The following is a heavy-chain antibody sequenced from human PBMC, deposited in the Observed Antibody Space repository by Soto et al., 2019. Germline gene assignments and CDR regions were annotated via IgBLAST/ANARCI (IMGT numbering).Heavy chain of an antibody. V-gene: IGHV4-59*01. CDR2: IYYSGST. J-gene: IGHJ6*02. D-gene: IGHD1-1*01. CDR1: GGSISSYY. Sequence: QVQLQESGPGLVKPSETLSLTCTVSGGSISSYYWSWIRQPPGKGLEWIGYIYYSGSTNYNPSLKRRVTISVGTCKSQFSLKLRSVTAADTAVYYCASDRNWKGHCGMDVWGQGTTVTVS. CDR3: ASDRNWKGHCGMDV.